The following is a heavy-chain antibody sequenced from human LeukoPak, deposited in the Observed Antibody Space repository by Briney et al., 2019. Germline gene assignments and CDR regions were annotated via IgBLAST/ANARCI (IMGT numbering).Heavy chain of an antibody. Sequence: ASVKVSCKASGYTFTSYDINWVRQATGQGLEWMGWMNPNSGNTGYAQKFQGRVTMTRNTSISTAYMELSSLRSEDTAVYYCARFNRAYDSGGYYYVNDYWGQGTLVTVSS. CDR2: MNPNSGNT. D-gene: IGHD3-22*01. CDR3: ARFNRAYDSGGYYYVNDY. J-gene: IGHJ4*02. CDR1: GYTFTSYD. V-gene: IGHV1-8*01.